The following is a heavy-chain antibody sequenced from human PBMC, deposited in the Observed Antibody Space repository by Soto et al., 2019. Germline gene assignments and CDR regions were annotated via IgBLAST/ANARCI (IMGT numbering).Heavy chain of an antibody. V-gene: IGHV1-2*02. CDR3: AREKGITIFGVVPSMDV. Sequence: ASVKVSCKASGYTFTGYYMHWVRQAPGQGLEWMGWINPNSGGTNYAQKFQGRVTMTRDASISTAYMELSRLRSDDTAVYYCAREKGITIFGVVPSMDVWGQGTTVTVSS. J-gene: IGHJ6*02. CDR2: INPNSGGT. D-gene: IGHD3-3*01. CDR1: GYTFTGYY.